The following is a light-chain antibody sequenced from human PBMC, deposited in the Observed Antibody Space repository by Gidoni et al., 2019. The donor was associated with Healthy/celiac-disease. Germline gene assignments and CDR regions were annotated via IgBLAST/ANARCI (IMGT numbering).Light chain of an antibody. J-gene: IGKJ4*01. CDR2: LGS. CDR3: MQALQTPT. Sequence: IVMTQSPLSLPVTPGEPASISGRSSQSLLHSNGYNYLDWYLQKPGQSPQLLIYLGSNRASGVPDRFSGSGSGTDFTLKISRVEAEDVGVYYCMQALQTPTFGGXTKVEIK. CDR1: QSLLHSNGYNY. V-gene: IGKV2-28*01.